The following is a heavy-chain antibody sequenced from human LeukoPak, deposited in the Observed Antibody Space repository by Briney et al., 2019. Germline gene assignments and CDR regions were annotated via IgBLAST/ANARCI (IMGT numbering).Heavy chain of an antibody. J-gene: IGHJ4*02. V-gene: IGHV1-69*04. CDR1: GGTFSSYA. CDR3: ARGRFDELFLDY. CDR2: IIPILGIA. D-gene: IGHD3-10*01. Sequence: GASVKVSCKASGGTFSSYAISWVRQAPGQGLEWMGRIIPILGIANYAQKFQGRVTITADKSTSTAYMELSSLRSEDTAVYYCARGRFDELFLDYWGQGTLITVSS.